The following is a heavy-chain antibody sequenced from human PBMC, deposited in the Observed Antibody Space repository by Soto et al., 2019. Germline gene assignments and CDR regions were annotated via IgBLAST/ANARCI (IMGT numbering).Heavy chain of an antibody. V-gene: IGHV2-5*02. CDR2: IYWDDDN. CDR1: GFSLSTSAVG. Sequence: QITLKESGPTLVKPTQTLTLTCTCSGFSLSTSAVGVGWIRQPPGKALEWLAFIYWDDDNRYSPSLKSSLTITKDTSKNQVVLAMTNMDPVDTATYYCAHLVVAGITYYFDYWGQGSLVTVSS. CDR3: AHLVVAGITYYFDY. J-gene: IGHJ4*02. D-gene: IGHD2-15*01.